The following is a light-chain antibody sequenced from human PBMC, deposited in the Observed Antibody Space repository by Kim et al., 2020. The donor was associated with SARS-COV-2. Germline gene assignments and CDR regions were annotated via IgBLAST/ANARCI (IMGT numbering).Light chain of an antibody. CDR1: QSSR. V-gene: IGKV1-5*01. Sequence: GDRVTITGRASQSSRLAWYQQKPGMAPKLLIYDASTWETGVPSRFSGSGSGTEFTLTISSLQPDDLGTYYCKQYSDDRTFGQGTKVDIK. CDR2: DAS. J-gene: IGKJ1*01. CDR3: KQYSDDRT.